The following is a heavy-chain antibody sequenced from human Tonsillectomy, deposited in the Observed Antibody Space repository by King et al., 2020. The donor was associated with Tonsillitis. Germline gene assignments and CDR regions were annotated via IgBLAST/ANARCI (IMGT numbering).Heavy chain of an antibody. V-gene: IGHV3-30*04. J-gene: IGHJ6*02. Sequence: VQLVESGGGVVQPGRSLRLSCAASGFTFSSYAMHWVRQAPGKGLEWVAVISYDGSNKYYADSVKGRFTISRDNSKNTLYVQMNSLRAEDTAVYYCARDLYNWDSYDSTGYGDYDGMDVWGQGTTVTVSS. D-gene: IGHD3-22*01. CDR2: ISYDGSNK. CDR3: ARDLYNWDSYDSTGYGDYDGMDV. CDR1: GFTFSSYA.